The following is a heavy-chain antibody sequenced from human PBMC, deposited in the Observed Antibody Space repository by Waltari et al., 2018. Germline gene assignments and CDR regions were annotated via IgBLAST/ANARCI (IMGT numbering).Heavy chain of an antibody. Sequence: EVQLVESVGVVVQPGGSLRLSCAASGFTHADYIMDRVRQAPGKVMEWVSLITRDESNTNYSDSVTGRFTIARNNSKNSLNLQMNSLRTKDTALYYCAKAEHYDFLSCYPFYSGMDFWGQLTTVTVSS. J-gene: IGHJ6*02. CDR1: GFTHADYI. CDR2: ITRDESNT. CDR3: AKAEHYDFLSCYPFYSGMDF. D-gene: IGHD3-3*01. V-gene: IGHV3-43*01.